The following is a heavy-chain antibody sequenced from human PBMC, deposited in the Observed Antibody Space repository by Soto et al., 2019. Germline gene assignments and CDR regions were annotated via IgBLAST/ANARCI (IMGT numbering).Heavy chain of an antibody. Sequence: QVQLVESGGGVVQPGRSLRLSCAASGFTFSSYAMHWVRQAPGKGLEWVAVISYDGSNKYYADSVKGRFTISRDNSKNTLYLQMNSLRAEDTAVYYCARDPTQEYYSDPTLDYWGQGTLVTVSS. J-gene: IGHJ4*02. CDR2: ISYDGSNK. D-gene: IGHD3-22*01. CDR1: GFTFSSYA. CDR3: ARDPTQEYYSDPTLDY. V-gene: IGHV3-30-3*01.